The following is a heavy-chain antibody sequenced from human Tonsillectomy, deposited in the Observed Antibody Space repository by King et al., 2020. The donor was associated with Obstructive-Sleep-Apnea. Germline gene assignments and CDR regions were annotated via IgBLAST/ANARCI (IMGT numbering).Heavy chain of an antibody. D-gene: IGHD6-13*01. CDR3: AGLIAAAGTDYYYGMDV. Sequence: QLVQSGAEVKKPGESLRISCKGSGYSFTSYWISWVRQMPGKGLEWMGRIDPSDSYTNYSPSFQGHVTISADKSISTAYLQWSSLKASDTAMYYCAGLIAAAGTDYYYGMDVWGQGTTVTVSS. CDR2: IDPSDSYT. V-gene: IGHV5-10-1*03. CDR1: GYSFTSYW. J-gene: IGHJ6*02.